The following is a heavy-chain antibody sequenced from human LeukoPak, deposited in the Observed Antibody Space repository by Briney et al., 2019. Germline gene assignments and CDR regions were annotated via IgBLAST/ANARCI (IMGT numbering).Heavy chain of an antibody. D-gene: IGHD6-19*01. CDR2: IPASGGST. CDR3: AKESSGGWYFDY. CDR1: GFSFSSNV. Sequence: GGSLRLSCAASGFSFSSNVMIWVRQAPGKGLEWVSSIPASGGSTYYADSVKGRFTISRDNSKNSLYLQMNSLRAEDTAVYYCAKESSGGWYFDYWGQGTLVTVSS. J-gene: IGHJ4*02. V-gene: IGHV3-23*01.